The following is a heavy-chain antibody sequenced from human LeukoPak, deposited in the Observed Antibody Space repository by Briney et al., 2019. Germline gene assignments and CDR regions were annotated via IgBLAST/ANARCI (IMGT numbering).Heavy chain of an antibody. CDR3: ARGGAARPDF. Sequence: GGSLRLSCAASGFTFNNYGIHWVRQTPGKGLEWVAKIKADGGEKDHVASVKGRFTISRDNAKNSLYLQTNSLRVEDTAVYYCARGGAARPDFWGQGTLVTVSS. CDR2: IKADGGEK. V-gene: IGHV3-7*01. J-gene: IGHJ4*02. CDR1: GFTFNNYG. D-gene: IGHD6-6*01.